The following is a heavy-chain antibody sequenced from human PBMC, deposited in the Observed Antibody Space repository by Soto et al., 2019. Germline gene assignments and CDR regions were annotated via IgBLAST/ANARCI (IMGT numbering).Heavy chain of an antibody. CDR2: MSGNGGSA. J-gene: IGHJ4*02. D-gene: IGHD3-3*01. Sequence: EVQLLESGGGLLQPGGSLRLSCAASGFTFSSYAMSWVRQAPGKGLEWVSGMSGNGGSAYYADSGKGRFTISRDNSKKTLYLQMNSLRAEDTAVYYCAKGPIFGVENIYDYWGQRTLVTVSS. V-gene: IGHV3-23*01. CDR3: AKGPIFGVENIYDY. CDR1: GFTFSSYA.